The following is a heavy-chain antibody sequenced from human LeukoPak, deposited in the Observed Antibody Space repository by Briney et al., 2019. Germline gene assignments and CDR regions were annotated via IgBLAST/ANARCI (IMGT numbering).Heavy chain of an antibody. Sequence: SVKVSCKASGGTFSSYAISWVRQAPGQGLEWMGRIIPILGIANYAQKFQGRVTITADKSTSTAYMELSSLRSEDTVVYYCATGDPEVLHNWGQGTLVTVSS. CDR1: GGTFSSYA. CDR3: ATGDPEVLHN. J-gene: IGHJ4*02. V-gene: IGHV1-69*04. CDR2: IIPILGIA.